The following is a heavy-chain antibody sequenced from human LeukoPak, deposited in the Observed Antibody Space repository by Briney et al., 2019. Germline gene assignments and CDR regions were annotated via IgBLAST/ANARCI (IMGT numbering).Heavy chain of an antibody. D-gene: IGHD3-10*01. J-gene: IGHJ3*02. CDR2: IYYSGST. Sequence: SETLSLTCTVSGGSISSYYWSWIRQPPGKGLEWIGYIYYSGSTNYNPSLKSRVTISVDTSKNQFSLKLSSVTAADTAVYYCARDRGVYAFGIWGQGTMVTVSS. V-gene: IGHV4-59*01. CDR3: ARDRGVYAFGI. CDR1: GGSISSYY.